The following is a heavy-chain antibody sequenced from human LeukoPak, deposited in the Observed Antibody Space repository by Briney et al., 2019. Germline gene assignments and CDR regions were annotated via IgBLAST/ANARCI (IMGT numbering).Heavy chain of an antibody. D-gene: IGHD3-10*01. J-gene: IGHJ6*02. V-gene: IGHV1-2*02. CDR1: GYTFTGYY. CDR2: INPNSGGT. CDR3: ARDRFVLLWFGELLDYYGMDV. Sequence: ASVKVSCKASGYTFTGYYMHWVRQAPGQGLEWMGWINPNSGGTNYAQKFQGRVTMTRDTSISTAYMELSRLRSDDTAVYYCARDRFVLLWFGELLDYYGMDVWGQGTTVTVSS.